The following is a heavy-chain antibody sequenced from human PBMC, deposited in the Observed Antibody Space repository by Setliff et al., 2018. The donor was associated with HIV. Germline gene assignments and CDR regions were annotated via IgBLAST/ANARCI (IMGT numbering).Heavy chain of an antibody. D-gene: IGHD2-15*01. CDR2: IIPLFGRS. J-gene: IGHJ5*02. V-gene: IGHV1-69*13. CDR3: ARDRFCSRGSCYEPNWFDP. CDR1: GGTFSNYA. Sequence: GASVKVSCKPSGGTFSNYAIGWVRQAPGQGLEWMGGIIPLFGRSNYAQKFQGRVTITADESTSTAYMELSRLRSEDTAVYYCARDRFCSRGSCYEPNWFDPWGQGTLVTVSS.